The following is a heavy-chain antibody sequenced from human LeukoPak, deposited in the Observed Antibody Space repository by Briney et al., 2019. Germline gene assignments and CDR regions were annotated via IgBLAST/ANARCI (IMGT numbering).Heavy chain of an antibody. V-gene: IGHV1-2*02. CDR3: AXXXXXXSXXXXGXXGXYYXYMXV. CDR1: GYTFSGYY. Sequence: KVXXKXSGYTFSGYYMHWVRQAPGQGLEWMGWINPNSGGTNYAQKFQERVTITRDMSTSTAYMELSSLRYEDTAVYYCAXXXXXXSXXXXGXXGXYYXYMXVWGKGTTXTVSS. CDR2: INPNSGGT. J-gene: IGHJ6*03. D-gene: IGHD2-15*01.